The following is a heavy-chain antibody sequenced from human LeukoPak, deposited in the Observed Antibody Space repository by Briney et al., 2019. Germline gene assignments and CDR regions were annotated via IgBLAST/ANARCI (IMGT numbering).Heavy chain of an antibody. D-gene: IGHD5-18*01. V-gene: IGHV1-8*03. CDR1: GYTFTSYD. CDR3: ARESLFGYLNWFDP. CDR2: MNPNSGNT. Sequence: GASVKVSCKASGYTFTSYDINWVRQATGQGLEWMGWMNPNSGNTGYAQKFQGGVTITRNTSISTAYMELSSLRSEDTAVYYCARESLFGYLNWFDPWGQGTLVTVSS. J-gene: IGHJ5*02.